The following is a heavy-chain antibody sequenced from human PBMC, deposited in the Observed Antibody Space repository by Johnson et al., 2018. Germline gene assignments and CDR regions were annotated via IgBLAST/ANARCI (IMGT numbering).Heavy chain of an antibody. D-gene: IGHD6-19*01. CDR3: AEDHRSLAVAGPEYFQH. J-gene: IGHJ1*01. CDR1: GFTFSSYA. CDR2: ISGSGGST. V-gene: IGHV3-23*04. Sequence: VQLVQSGGGLVQPGGSLRLSCAASGFTFSSYAMSWVRQAPGKGLEWVSAISGSGGSTYYADSVKGRFTISRDNSKNTLYLQMNSLRAEATAVYYCAEDHRSLAVAGPEYFQHWGQGTLVTVSS.